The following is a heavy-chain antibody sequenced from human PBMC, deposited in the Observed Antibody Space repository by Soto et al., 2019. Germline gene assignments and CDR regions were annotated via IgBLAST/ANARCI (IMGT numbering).Heavy chain of an antibody. Sequence: GGSLRLSCAASGFTFSSYGMHWVRQAPGKGLEWVAVIWYDGSNKYYADSVKGRFTISRDNSKNTLYLQMNSLRAEDTAVYYCARGLVPAVMANWFDPWGQGTLVTVSS. J-gene: IGHJ5*02. V-gene: IGHV3-33*01. D-gene: IGHD2-2*01. CDR1: GFTFSSYG. CDR2: IWYDGSNK. CDR3: ARGLVPAVMANWFDP.